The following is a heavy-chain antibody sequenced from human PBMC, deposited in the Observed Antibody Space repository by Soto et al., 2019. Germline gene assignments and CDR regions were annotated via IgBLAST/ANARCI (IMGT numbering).Heavy chain of an antibody. CDR3: AATYESTSGLDAFDI. J-gene: IGHJ3*02. D-gene: IGHD3-22*01. Sequence: PGGSLRLSCAASGFTFSDYYMSWIRQAPGKGLEWVSYISSSGSTIYYADSAKGRFTISRDNAKNSLYLQMNSLRAEDPAVYYCAATYESTSGLDAFDIWGQGTMVTVSS. V-gene: IGHV3-11*01. CDR2: ISSSGSTI. CDR1: GFTFSDYY.